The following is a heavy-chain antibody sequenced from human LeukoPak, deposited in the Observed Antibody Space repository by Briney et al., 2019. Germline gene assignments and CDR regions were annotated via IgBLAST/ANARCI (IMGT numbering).Heavy chain of an antibody. CDR2: MNPNSGNT. CDR1: GYIFTSYD. D-gene: IGHD1-26*01. V-gene: IGHV1-8*01. CDR3: ARGALLAPQLSGSYYGMDV. J-gene: IGHJ6*02. Sequence: ASVKVSCNASGYIFTSYDINWVRQATARGLEWRGWMNPNSGNTGYAQKFQGRVTMTRNPSISTAYMELSSLRSEDTAVYYCARGALLAPQLSGSYYGMDVWGQGTTVTVSS.